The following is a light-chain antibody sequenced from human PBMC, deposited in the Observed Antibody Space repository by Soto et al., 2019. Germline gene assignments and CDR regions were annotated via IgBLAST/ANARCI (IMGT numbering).Light chain of an antibody. CDR2: DTS. V-gene: IGKV3-20*01. CDR1: QSVSSY. Sequence: EVVMTQSPATLSLSPGERATLSCRASQSVSSYLAWYQQTPGQAPRLLIYDTSNRATGIPARFSGSGSGTDFTLTISRLEPEDFAVYYCQQYGSSPPWTFGQGTKVDIK. J-gene: IGKJ1*01. CDR3: QQYGSSPPWT.